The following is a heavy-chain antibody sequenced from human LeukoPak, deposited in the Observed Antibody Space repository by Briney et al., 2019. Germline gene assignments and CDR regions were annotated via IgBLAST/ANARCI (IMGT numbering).Heavy chain of an antibody. J-gene: IGHJ6*02. CDR1: GYTFTSYY. V-gene: IGHV1-46*01. CDR2: INPSGGST. D-gene: IGHD3-9*01. CDR3: ARASYDILTGSLDYYGMDV. Sequence: GASVKVSCKASGYTFTSYYMHWVRQAPGQGLEWMGIINPSGGSTSYAQKFQGRVTMTRDTSTSTVYMELSSLRSEDTAVYYCARASYDILTGSLDYYGMDVWGQGTTVTVSS.